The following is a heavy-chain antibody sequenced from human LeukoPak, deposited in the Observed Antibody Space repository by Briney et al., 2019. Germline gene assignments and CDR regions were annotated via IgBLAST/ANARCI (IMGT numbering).Heavy chain of an antibody. CDR3: ARQSTYYDILTGYRYYYMDV. V-gene: IGHV1-2*02. D-gene: IGHD3-9*01. J-gene: IGHJ6*03. CDR2: INPNSGGT. CDR1: GYTFTGYY. Sequence: GASVKVSCKASGYTFTGYYMHWVRQAPGQGLEWMGWINPNSGGTNYAQKFQGRVTMTRDTSISTAYMELSSLRSEDTAVYYCARQSTYYDILTGYRYYYMDVWGKGTTVTISS.